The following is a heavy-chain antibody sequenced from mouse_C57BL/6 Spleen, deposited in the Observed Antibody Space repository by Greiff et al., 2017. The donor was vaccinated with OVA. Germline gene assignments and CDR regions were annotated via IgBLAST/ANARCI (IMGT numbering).Heavy chain of an antibody. CDR2: IDPSDSYT. D-gene: IGHD1-1*01. V-gene: IGHV1-50*01. Sequence: QVQLQQPGAELVKPGASVKLSCKASGYTFTSYWMQWVKQRPGPGLEWIGEIDPSDSYTNYNQKFKGKATLTVDTSSSTAYMQLSSLTSEDSAVYYCARWDYGSSYYFDYWGQGTTLTVSS. CDR3: ARWDYGSSYYFDY. J-gene: IGHJ2*01. CDR1: GYTFTSYW.